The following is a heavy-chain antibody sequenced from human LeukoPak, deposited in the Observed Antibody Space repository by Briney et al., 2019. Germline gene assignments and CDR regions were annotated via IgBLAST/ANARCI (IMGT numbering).Heavy chain of an antibody. D-gene: IGHD5-18*01. Sequence: SETLSLTCTGSGGSVSNSSYYWGWIRQPPGKGLEWIGSIYYSGTTYYNPSLKSRVTISVDTSKNQFSLKLNSVTAADTAVYYCARAMVKNWFDPWGQGTLVTVSS. J-gene: IGHJ5*02. CDR2: IYYSGTT. CDR3: ARAMVKNWFDP. CDR1: GGSVSNSSYY. V-gene: IGHV4-39*01.